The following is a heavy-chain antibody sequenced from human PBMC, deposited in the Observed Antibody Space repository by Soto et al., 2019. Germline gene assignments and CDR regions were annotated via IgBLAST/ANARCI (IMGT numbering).Heavy chain of an antibody. CDR3: SRVDPGETSPFDH. V-gene: IGHV1-46*03. Sequence: ASVKVSCKASEYIFTSYYIHWVRQAPGQGLEWMGWINPLDGSKKFAQSFQGRVTLSRDTSTSIVYMEVSSLRSEYTAVYYCSRVDPGETSPFDHWGQGTLVTVSS. D-gene: IGHD3-10*01. CDR1: EYIFTSYY. J-gene: IGHJ4*02. CDR2: INPLDGSK.